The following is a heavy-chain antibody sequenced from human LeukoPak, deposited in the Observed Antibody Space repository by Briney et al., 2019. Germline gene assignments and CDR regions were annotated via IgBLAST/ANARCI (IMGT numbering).Heavy chain of an antibody. J-gene: IGHJ4*02. V-gene: IGHV3-21*04. Sequence: GGSLRLSCEASGFTFGTYNMNWVRQAPGKRLEWVSSITSSSSYAFYADSVKGRFTISRDNAKNSLYLQMNSLRAEDTALYYCAKDMRGWVGATIDYWGQGTLVTVSS. CDR3: AKDMRGWVGATIDY. D-gene: IGHD1-26*01. CDR2: ITSSSSYA. CDR1: GFTFGTYN.